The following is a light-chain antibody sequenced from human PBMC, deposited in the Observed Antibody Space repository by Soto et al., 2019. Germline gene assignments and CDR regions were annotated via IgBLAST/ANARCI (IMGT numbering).Light chain of an antibody. CDR3: SSYTCSSTLVV. CDR1: SSDVGGYNY. V-gene: IGLV2-14*01. J-gene: IGLJ2*01. Sequence: QSVLTQHASVSGSPGQSITISCTGTSSDVGGYNYVYWYQQHPGKAPTLMIYDVSNRPSGVSNRFSGSNSGNTASLTISGLQAEDEADYYCSSYTCSSTLVVFGGGTKLTVL. CDR2: DVS.